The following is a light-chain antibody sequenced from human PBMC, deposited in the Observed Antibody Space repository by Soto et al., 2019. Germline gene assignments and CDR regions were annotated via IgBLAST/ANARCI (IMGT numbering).Light chain of an antibody. CDR1: QSVSSSY. CDR2: GAS. V-gene: IGKV3-20*01. CDR3: QPFGNSPYT. Sequence: EIVLTQSPGTLSLTPVERATLSCRASQSVSSSYLAWYQQKPGQAPRLLIYGASSRATGIPDRFSGSGSGTDFTLTISRLEPEDFAVYYCQPFGNSPYTFGQGTRLEIK. J-gene: IGKJ2*01.